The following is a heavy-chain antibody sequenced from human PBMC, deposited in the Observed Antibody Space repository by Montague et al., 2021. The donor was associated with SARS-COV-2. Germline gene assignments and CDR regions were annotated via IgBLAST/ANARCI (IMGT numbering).Heavy chain of an antibody. CDR1: GGSISSSSYY. Sequence: SETLSLTCTVSGGSISSSSYYWGWIRQPPGKGLEWIGSIYYSGSTYYNPSLKSRVTISVDTSKNQFSLKLSSVTAADTAVYYCARRVTGTTVDYYYYGMDVWGQGTTVTVS. V-gene: IGHV4-39*01. CDR2: IYYSGST. D-gene: IGHD1-20*01. J-gene: IGHJ6*02. CDR3: ARRVTGTTVDYYYYGMDV.